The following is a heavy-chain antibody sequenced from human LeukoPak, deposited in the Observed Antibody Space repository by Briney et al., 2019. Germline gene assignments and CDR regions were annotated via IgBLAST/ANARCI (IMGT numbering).Heavy chain of an antibody. V-gene: IGHV3-7*01. Sequence: GGSLRLSCAASGISLSRYWMSWVRQAPGEGLEWVANIKQDESEKDYVDSVKGRFTISRDNAKNSLYLQMNSLRAEDTAMYYCARDREGFGESYFDYWGQGTLVTVSS. CDR2: IKQDESEK. J-gene: IGHJ4*02. CDR1: GISLSRYW. D-gene: IGHD3-10*01. CDR3: ARDREGFGESYFDY.